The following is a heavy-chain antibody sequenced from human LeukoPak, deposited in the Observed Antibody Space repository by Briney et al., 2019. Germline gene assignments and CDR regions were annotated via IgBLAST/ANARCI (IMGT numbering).Heavy chain of an antibody. V-gene: IGHV3-30*02. CDR3: AKDTPTTGYHLDS. CDR1: GFTLRGYG. D-gene: IGHD1-1*01. J-gene: IGHJ4*02. Sequence: GGSLRLSCAASGFTLRGYGMHWVRQAPGKGLECVAFIRYDGSDKSYADSVKGQFTISRDNSENTLYLQINSLRVEDTAVYYCAKDTPTTGYHLDSWGQGTLVTVSS. CDR2: IRYDGSDK.